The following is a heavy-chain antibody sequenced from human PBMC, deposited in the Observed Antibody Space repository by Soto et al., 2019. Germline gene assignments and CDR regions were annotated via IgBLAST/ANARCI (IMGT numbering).Heavy chain of an antibody. J-gene: IGHJ6*02. V-gene: IGHV3-30-3*01. D-gene: IGHD6-13*01. Sequence: QVQLVESGGGVVQPGRSLRLSCAASGFTFSSYAMHWVRQAPGKGLEWVAVISYDGSNKYYADSVKGRFTISRDNSKNTLYLQMNSLRAEDTAVYYRARDIAAGTETHYYYYGMDVWGQGTTVTVSS. CDR1: GFTFSSYA. CDR3: ARDIAAGTETHYYYYGMDV. CDR2: ISYDGSNK.